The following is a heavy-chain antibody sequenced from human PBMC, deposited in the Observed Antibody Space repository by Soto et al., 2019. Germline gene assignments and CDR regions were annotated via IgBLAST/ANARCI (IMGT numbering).Heavy chain of an antibody. J-gene: IGHJ6*02. CDR2: ISGYNGDT. CDR3: AKNGRPPYYYYGMDV. CDR1: GYTFTRYG. V-gene: IGHV1-18*01. Sequence: QGQLVQSGAEVKKPGASVKVSCKASGYTFTRYGISWVRQAPGQGLEWMGWISGYNGDTKYAQKFQGRVTMTIDTSTTTTYMELRSLTSDHTAVYYCAKNGRPPYYYYGMDVWGQGTTVTVSS. D-gene: IGHD2-8*01.